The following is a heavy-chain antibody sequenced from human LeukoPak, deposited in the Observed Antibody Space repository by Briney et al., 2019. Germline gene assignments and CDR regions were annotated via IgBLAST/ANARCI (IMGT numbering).Heavy chain of an antibody. CDR2: INWNSRNI. D-gene: IGHD1-26*01. Sequence: SLRLSCAAYGITFENNAMHWVRQAPGKGLEWVSGINWNSRNIGYEDAVKGRFTISKDNAKNSLFLQMNSLKPEDTAMYFCAKANSGTYSGTFDIWGQGTMATVSS. J-gene: IGHJ3*02. CDR3: AKANSGTYSGTFDI. V-gene: IGHV3-9*01. CDR1: GITFENNA.